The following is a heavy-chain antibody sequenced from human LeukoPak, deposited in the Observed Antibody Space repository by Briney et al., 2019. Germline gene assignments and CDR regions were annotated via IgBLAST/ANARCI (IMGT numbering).Heavy chain of an antibody. V-gene: IGHV3-21*01. D-gene: IGHD3-16*02. CDR3: ARGPSGTYRYTFVY. Sequence: PGGSLRLSCAASGFTFSSYSMNWVRQAPGKGLEWVSSISSSSSYIYYADSVKGRFTISRDNAKNSLYLQMNSLRAEDTAVYYCARGPSGTYRYTFVYWGQGTLVTVSS. CDR2: ISSSSSYI. J-gene: IGHJ4*02. CDR1: GFTFSSYS.